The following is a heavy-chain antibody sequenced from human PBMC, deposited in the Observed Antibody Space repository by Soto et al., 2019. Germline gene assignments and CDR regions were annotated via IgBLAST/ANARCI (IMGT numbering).Heavy chain of an antibody. Sequence: GTLSLTSAVYGGSVNGYYWNWIRQPPGKGLEWIGEINHTGGTHYNPPLKSRVTMSVDTSKNQFSLRLSSVTAADTAIYYCATRITVFGLLIPPFDPWGQGTQVTVSS. D-gene: IGHD3-3*01. CDR1: GGSVNGYY. CDR2: INHTGGT. CDR3: ATRITVFGLLIPPFDP. V-gene: IGHV4-34*01. J-gene: IGHJ5*02.